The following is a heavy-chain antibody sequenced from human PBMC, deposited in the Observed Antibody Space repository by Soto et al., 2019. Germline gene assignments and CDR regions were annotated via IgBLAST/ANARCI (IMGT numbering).Heavy chain of an antibody. CDR1: GYTFTDYY. J-gene: IGHJ4*02. CDR2: INANNGFT. Sequence: QVQLVQSGAEVKKPGASVKVSCKTSGYTFTDYYIHWVRQAPGQGLEWIGWINANNGFTDYAQKFQDRFTMTRDTSINTAYMEVNSLRSADTALYFCARDHRTGSYSVWGQGTLVTVSS. D-gene: IGHD1-26*01. V-gene: IGHV1-2*02. CDR3: ARDHRTGSYSV.